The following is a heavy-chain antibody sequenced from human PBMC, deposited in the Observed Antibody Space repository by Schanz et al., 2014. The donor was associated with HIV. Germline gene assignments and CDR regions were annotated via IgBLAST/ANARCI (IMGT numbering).Heavy chain of an antibody. Sequence: QVQLVESGGGVVQPGRSLRLSCTASGFTFSSYGMYWVRQAPGKGLEWVAVIGHEGNDIHYVDSVAGRFSISRDNSKNTLYLQLGSLRTEDTAVYYCARDLNVGRHFDHWGQGTLVIVSS. CDR2: IGHEGNDI. D-gene: IGHD1-26*01. CDR3: ARDLNVGRHFDH. V-gene: IGHV3-33*08. CDR1: GFTFSSYG. J-gene: IGHJ4*02.